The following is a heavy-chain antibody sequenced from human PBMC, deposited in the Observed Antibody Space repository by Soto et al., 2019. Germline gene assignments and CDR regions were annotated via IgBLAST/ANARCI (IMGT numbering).Heavy chain of an antibody. J-gene: IGHJ5*02. V-gene: IGHV4-34*01. D-gene: IGHD3-10*01. CDR2: INHSGST. CDR3: AISRGSGSGSYPVAS. Sequence: QVQLQQWGAGLLKPSETLSLTCAVYGGSFSGYYWSWIRQPPGKGLEWIGEINHSGSTNYNPYLKSRVTISVDTSKNQFSLKLSSVTAADTAVYYCAISRGSGSGSYPVASWGQGTVVTVSS. CDR1: GGSFSGYY.